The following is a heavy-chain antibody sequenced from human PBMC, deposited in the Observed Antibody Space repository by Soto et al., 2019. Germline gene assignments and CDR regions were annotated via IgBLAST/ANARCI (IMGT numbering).Heavy chain of an antibody. D-gene: IGHD5-18*01. CDR3: SRHRGTGRTLMVTGWFDP. J-gene: IGHJ5*02. CDR2: ISNTGTT. CDR1: GGSIITTDYY. V-gene: IGHV4-39*01. Sequence: QLQLQESGPRLVKPSETLSLTCSVSGGSIITTDYYWAWIRQPPGRELEWFGSISNTGTTFYNTSLESRVTLSVVTSQSRLSVLLTAVTAPDTAVYYCSRHRGTGRTLMVTGWFDPLGQGTLVNVAS.